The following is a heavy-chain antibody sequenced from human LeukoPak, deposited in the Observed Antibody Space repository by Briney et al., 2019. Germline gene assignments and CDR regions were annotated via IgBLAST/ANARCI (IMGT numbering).Heavy chain of an antibody. V-gene: IGHV3-21*01. J-gene: IGHJ5*02. CDR2: ISSSSSYI. CDR3: ARVYSTIFGVVRNWFDP. D-gene: IGHD3-3*01. CDR1: GFTFSSYS. Sequence: GSLRLSCAASGFTFSSYSMNWVRQAPGKGLEWVSSISSSSSYIYYADSVKGRFTISRDNAKNSLYLQMNSLRAEDTAVYYCARVYSTIFGVVRNWFDPWGQGTLVTVSS.